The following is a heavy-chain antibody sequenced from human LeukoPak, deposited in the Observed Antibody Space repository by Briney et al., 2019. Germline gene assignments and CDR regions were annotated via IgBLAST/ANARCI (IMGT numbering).Heavy chain of an antibody. CDR2: ISWNSGSI. D-gene: IGHD6-13*01. CDR3: AKVREQLVFDY. CDR1: GFTVSNSY. V-gene: IGHV3-9*01. Sequence: SLRLSCAASGFTVSNSYMSWVRQAPGKGLEWVSGISWNSGSIGYADSVKGRFTISRDNAKNSLYLQMNSLRAEDTALYYCAKVREQLVFDYWGQGTLVTVSS. J-gene: IGHJ4*02.